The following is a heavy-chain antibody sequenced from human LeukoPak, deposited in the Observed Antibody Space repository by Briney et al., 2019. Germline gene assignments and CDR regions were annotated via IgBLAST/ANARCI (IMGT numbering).Heavy chain of an antibody. CDR1: GFTFSAYD. V-gene: IGHV3-33*01. Sequence: PGGSLRLSCAASGFTFSAYDMHWVRQAQGKGLEWVAVIWYDGSKNYSADSVKGRFTISRDNSKNTLFLQMNTLRADDTAVYYCARVSGSYSVFDIWGQGTMVTVSS. CDR3: ARVSGSYSVFDI. D-gene: IGHD1-26*01. CDR2: IWYDGSKN. J-gene: IGHJ3*02.